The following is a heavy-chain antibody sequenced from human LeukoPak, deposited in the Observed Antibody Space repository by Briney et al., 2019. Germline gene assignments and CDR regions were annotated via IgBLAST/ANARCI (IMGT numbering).Heavy chain of an antibody. Sequence: GALRLSCAASGFTFSSYGMHWVRQPPGKGLEWNGEINHSGSTNYNPSLKSRVTISVDTSKNQFSLKLSSVTAADTAVYYCARNIAVGRYNRFDPWGQGTLVTVSS. D-gene: IGHD6-19*01. CDR1: GFTFSSYG. J-gene: IGHJ5*02. CDR3: ARNIAVGRYNRFDP. V-gene: IGHV4-34*01. CDR2: INHSGST.